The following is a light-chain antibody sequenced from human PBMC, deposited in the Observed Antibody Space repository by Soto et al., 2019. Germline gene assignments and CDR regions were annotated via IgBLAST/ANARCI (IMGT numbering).Light chain of an antibody. V-gene: IGLV3-21*02. CDR3: QVWDSLTDHDV. J-gene: IGLJ1*01. CDR1: NIATRG. Sequence: SYELAQPPSVSVAPRQTARITCGGYNIATRGVHWYQKKPGQAPALVVSDDSDRPSGIPERFSGSNSGDTATLTISRVEAGDEADYYCQVWDSLTDHDVFGSGTKLTVL. CDR2: DDS.